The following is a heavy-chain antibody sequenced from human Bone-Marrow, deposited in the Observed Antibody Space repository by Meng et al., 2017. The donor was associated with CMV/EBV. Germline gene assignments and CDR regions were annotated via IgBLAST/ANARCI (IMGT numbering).Heavy chain of an antibody. D-gene: IGHD6-19*01. V-gene: IGHV4-39*07. Sequence: SETLSLTCTVSGGSISSSSYYWGWIRQPPGKGLEWIGSSYYSGSTYYNPSLKSRVTISVDTSKNQFSLKLSSVTAADTAVYYCARDLISSWYPYYFDYWGQGTLATVSS. CDR1: GGSISSSSYY. CDR2: SYYSGST. J-gene: IGHJ4*02. CDR3: ARDLISSWYPYYFDY.